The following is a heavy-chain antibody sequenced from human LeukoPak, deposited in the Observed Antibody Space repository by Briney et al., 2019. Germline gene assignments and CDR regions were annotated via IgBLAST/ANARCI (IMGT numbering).Heavy chain of an antibody. CDR1: GGSFSGYY. CDR2: INHSGST. Sequence: SETLSLTCAVYGGSFSGYYWSWIRQPPGKGLEWIGEINHSGSTNYNPSLKSRVTISVDTSKNQFSLKLSSVTAADTAVYYCARGTGYSSGWFYLWGQGTLVTVSS. J-gene: IGHJ4*02. V-gene: IGHV4-34*01. D-gene: IGHD6-19*01. CDR3: ARGTGYSSGWFYL.